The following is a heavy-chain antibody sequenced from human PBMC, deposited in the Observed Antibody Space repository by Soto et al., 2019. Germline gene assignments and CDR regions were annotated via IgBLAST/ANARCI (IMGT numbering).Heavy chain of an antibody. CDR2: ISGSGGST. V-gene: IGHV3-23*01. Sequence: SGGSMRLSCSASGFTFSSYAMSWVRPAPGKGLEWVSAISGSGGSTYYADSVKGRFTISRDNSKNTLYLQMNSLRAEDTAVYYCAKVNPYPNWFDPWGQGTLVTVSS. J-gene: IGHJ5*02. CDR3: AKVNPYPNWFDP. CDR1: GFTFSSYA.